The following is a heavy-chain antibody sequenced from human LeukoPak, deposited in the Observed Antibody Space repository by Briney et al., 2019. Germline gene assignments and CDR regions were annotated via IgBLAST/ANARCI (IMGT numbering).Heavy chain of an antibody. Sequence: ASVKVSCKVSGYTLTELSMHWVRQAPGKGLEWMGGFDPEDGETIYAQKFQGRVTMTEDTPTDTAYMELSSLRSEDTAVYYCATVLYDSSGYYSAFDPWGQGTLVTVSS. CDR1: GYTLTELS. D-gene: IGHD3-22*01. V-gene: IGHV1-24*01. J-gene: IGHJ5*02. CDR3: ATVLYDSSGYYSAFDP. CDR2: FDPEDGET.